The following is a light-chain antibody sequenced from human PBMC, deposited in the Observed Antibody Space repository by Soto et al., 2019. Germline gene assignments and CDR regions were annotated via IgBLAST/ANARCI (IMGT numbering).Light chain of an antibody. V-gene: IGKV1-5*03. CDR2: KAS. Sequence: DIQMTQSPSTLSGSVGDRVTITCRASQTISSWLAWYQQKPGKAPKLLIYKASTLKSGVPSRFSGSGSGTQFTLTISSLQPDDFANYYCQHYNSYSEACGQGTKVEL. CDR1: QTISSW. CDR3: QHYNSYSEA. J-gene: IGKJ1*01.